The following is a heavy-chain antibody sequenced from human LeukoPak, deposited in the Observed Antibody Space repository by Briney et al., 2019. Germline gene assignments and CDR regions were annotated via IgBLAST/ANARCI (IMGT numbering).Heavy chain of an antibody. Sequence: GASVKVSCKASGYTFTNYGVSWVRQAPGQGLEWMGWISVDNANTNYAQILQGRVTMTTDTSTSTAYMELRSLRSDDTAVYYCAREGRCINGVCYPDYWGQGTLVTVSS. D-gene: IGHD2-8*01. CDR3: AREGRCINGVCYPDY. J-gene: IGHJ4*02. V-gene: IGHV1-18*01. CDR1: GYTFTNYG. CDR2: ISVDNANT.